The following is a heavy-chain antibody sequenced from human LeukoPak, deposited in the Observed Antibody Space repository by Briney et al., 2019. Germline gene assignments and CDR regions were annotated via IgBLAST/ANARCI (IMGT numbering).Heavy chain of an antibody. CDR2: INPSGGGA. D-gene: IGHD6-13*01. V-gene: IGHV1-46*02. CDR1: GYTFNSFQ. CDR3: ARARTSSWYFFDY. J-gene: IGHJ4*02. Sequence: ASVKVSCKASGYTFNSFQMHWVRQAPGQGLEWMGIINPSGGGAFYAQKFQGRVTMTRDTSTSTAYMELSSLRSEDTAVYYCARARTSSWYFFDYWGQGTLVTVSS.